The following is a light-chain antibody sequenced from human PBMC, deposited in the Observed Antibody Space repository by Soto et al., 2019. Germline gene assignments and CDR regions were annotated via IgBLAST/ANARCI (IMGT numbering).Light chain of an antibody. J-gene: IGLJ1*01. CDR2: GNT. V-gene: IGLV1-40*01. CDR3: QSYDSGLSGAV. CDR1: SNIRAGYD. Sequence: QSVLTQPPSVSGAPGQRVTISCTGSNIRAGYDVHWYKQLPGTAPKVLIYGNTNRPSGVPDRFSASKSDNSASLAITGLQAEDEAYYFCQSYDSGLSGAVFGTGTKLTVL.